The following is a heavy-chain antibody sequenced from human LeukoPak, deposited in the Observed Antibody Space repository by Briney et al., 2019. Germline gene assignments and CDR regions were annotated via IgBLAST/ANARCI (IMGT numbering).Heavy chain of an antibody. Sequence: GESLKISCAASGFTFSSYWMSWVRQAPGKGLEWVANLKQDGSEKYYVDSVKGRFTISRDNAKNSLYLQMNSLRAEDTAVYYCARAGGAFWSGPSDYWGQGTLVTVSS. CDR2: LKQDGSEK. CDR3: ARAGGAFWSGPSDY. CDR1: GFTFSSYW. J-gene: IGHJ4*02. D-gene: IGHD3-3*01. V-gene: IGHV3-7*01.